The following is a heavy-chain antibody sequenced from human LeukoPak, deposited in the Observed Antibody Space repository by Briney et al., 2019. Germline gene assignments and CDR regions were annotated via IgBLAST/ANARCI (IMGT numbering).Heavy chain of an antibody. CDR3: AREDTENDYVWGSYRYPFDY. J-gene: IGHJ4*02. Sequence: SVKVSRKASGGTFSSYAISWVRQAPGQGLERMGRIIPIFGIANYAQKVQGRVTITADKSTSTAYMELSSLRSEDTAVYYCAREDTENDYVWGSYRYPFDYWGQGTLVTVSS. V-gene: IGHV1-69*04. D-gene: IGHD3-16*02. CDR2: IIPIFGIA. CDR1: GGTFSSYA.